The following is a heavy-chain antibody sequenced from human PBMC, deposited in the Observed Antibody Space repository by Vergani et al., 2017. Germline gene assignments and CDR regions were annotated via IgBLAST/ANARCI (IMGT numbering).Heavy chain of an antibody. CDR1: GGSISSGDYY. D-gene: IGHD6-13*01. J-gene: IGHJ3*02. CDR2: IYYSGST. V-gene: IGHV4-31*03. Sequence: QVQLQESGPGLVKPSQTLSLTCTVSGGSISSGDYYWNWIRQHPGKGLEWIGYIYYSGSTYYNPSLKSRVTISVDTAKNQFSLKLSSVTAADTAVYYCARLRSSGYDAFDIGGQGTMVTVS. CDR3: ARLRSSGYDAFDI.